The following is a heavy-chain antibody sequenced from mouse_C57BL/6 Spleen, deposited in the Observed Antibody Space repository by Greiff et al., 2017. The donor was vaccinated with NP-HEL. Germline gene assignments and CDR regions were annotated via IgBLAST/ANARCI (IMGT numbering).Heavy chain of an antibody. CDR2: ISYSGST. CDR3: ARETAQAFDY. CDR1: GYSITSGYD. Sequence: EVQLQQSGPGMVKPSQSLSLTCTVTGYSITSGYDWHWIRHLPGNKLEWMGYISYSGSTNYNPSLKSRISITHDTSKNHFFLKLNSVTTEDTATYYCARETAQAFDYWGQGTTLTVSS. J-gene: IGHJ2*01. V-gene: IGHV3-1*01. D-gene: IGHD3-2*02.